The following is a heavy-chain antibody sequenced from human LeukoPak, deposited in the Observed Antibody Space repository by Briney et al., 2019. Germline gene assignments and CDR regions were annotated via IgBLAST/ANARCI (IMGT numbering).Heavy chain of an antibody. V-gene: IGHV4-38-2*02. CDR2: FHHSGST. CDR3: ARREGYNFDY. CDR1: GYSISSGFY. Sequence: PSETLSLTCSVSGYSISSGFYWDWIRQPPGKGLEWIGSFHHSGSTPHNPSLNSRVSISVDTSKNQLSLKLSSVTAADTAVYYCARREGYNFDYWGQGTLVTVSS. D-gene: IGHD5-24*01. J-gene: IGHJ4*02.